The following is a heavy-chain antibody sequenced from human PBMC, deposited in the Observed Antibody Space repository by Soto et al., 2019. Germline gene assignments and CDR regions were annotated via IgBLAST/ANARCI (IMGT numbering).Heavy chain of an antibody. D-gene: IGHD2-15*01. Sequence: PGGSLRLSCAASGFTFSSYSMNWVRQAPGKGLEWVSSISSSSSYIYYADSVKGRFTISRDNAKNSLYLQMNSLRAEDTAVYYCARDGCSGGSCYYYYYGIDVWGPGTTVTVYS. CDR2: ISSSSSYI. CDR1: GFTFSSYS. J-gene: IGHJ6*02. CDR3: ARDGCSGGSCYYYYYGIDV. V-gene: IGHV3-21*01.